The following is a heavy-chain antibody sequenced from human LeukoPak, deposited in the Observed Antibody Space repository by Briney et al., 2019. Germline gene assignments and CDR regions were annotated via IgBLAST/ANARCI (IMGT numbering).Heavy chain of an antibody. CDR2: INWNGGST. CDR1: GFTFSSYS. D-gene: IGHD4-17*01. J-gene: IGHJ4*02. V-gene: IGHV3-20*04. CDR3: ARDGGEGYDYGDYGEGYFDY. Sequence: GGSLRLSCAASGFTFSSYSMNWVRQAPGKGLEWVSGINWNGGSTGYADSVKGRFTISRDNAKNSLYLQMNSLRAEDTALYYCARDGGEGYDYGDYGEGYFDYWGQGTLVTVSS.